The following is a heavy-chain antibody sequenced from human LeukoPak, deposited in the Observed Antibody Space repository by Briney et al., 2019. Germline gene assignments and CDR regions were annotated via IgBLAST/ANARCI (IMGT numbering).Heavy chain of an antibody. CDR2: ISSSSSYI. CDR1: GFTFSSYS. Sequence: GGSLRFSCAASGFTFSSYSMNWVRQAPGKGLEWVSSISSSSSYIYYADSVKGRFTISRDNAKNSLYLQMNSLRAEDTAVFYCARGGGEVDYWGQGTLVTVSS. CDR3: ARGGGEVDY. V-gene: IGHV3-21*01. D-gene: IGHD3-16*01. J-gene: IGHJ4*02.